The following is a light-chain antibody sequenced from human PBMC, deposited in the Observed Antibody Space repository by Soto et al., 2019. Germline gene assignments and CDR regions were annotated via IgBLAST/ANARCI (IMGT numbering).Light chain of an antibody. J-gene: IGKJ2*01. CDR2: GAS. Sequence: EIVLTQSPGTLSLSPGERATLSCRASQSVSSSYLAWYQQKPGQAPRLLIYGASSRATGIPDRFSGSGSGTDFTLTTNRLEPEDFAVYYCQQYDSSLMYTFGQGTKLEIK. CDR1: QSVSSSY. V-gene: IGKV3-20*01. CDR3: QQYDSSLMYT.